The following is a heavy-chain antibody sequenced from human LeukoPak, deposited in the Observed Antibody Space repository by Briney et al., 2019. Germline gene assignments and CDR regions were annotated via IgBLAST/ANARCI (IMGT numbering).Heavy chain of an antibody. CDR3: AKSVATREDY. CDR1: GFTFSESW. Sequence: PGGSLRLSCVASGFTFSESWMTWVRQAPGKGLMWVSRINTDGSTTTYADSVKGRFTISRDNAKSTLYLQMSSLRVEDTAVYYCAKSVATREDYWGQGTLVTVSS. CDR2: INTDGSTT. J-gene: IGHJ4*02. V-gene: IGHV3-74*03. D-gene: IGHD6-6*01.